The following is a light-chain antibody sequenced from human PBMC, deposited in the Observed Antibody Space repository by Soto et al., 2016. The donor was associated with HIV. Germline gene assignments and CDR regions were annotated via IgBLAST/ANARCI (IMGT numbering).Light chain of an antibody. CDR2: KTS. J-gene: IGKJ1*01. Sequence: DIQMTQFPSTLPASIGDRVTITCRASQSVSVWLAWYQQKPGKAPNLLIFKTSTLEIGVPSRFSGSGSGTDFTLTLSSVQPDDVGTYYCQQYNNVPWTFGQGTKLEMK. CDR3: QQYNNVPWT. CDR1: QSVSVW. V-gene: IGKV1-5*03.